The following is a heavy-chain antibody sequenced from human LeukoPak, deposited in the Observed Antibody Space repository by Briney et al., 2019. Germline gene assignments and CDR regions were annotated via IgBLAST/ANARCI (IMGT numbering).Heavy chain of an antibody. CDR1: GYTLTELS. CDR2: FDPEDGET. Sequence: ASVKVSCKVSGYTLTELSMHWVRQAPGKGLEGMGGFDPEDGETIYAQKFQGRVTMTENTSTDTAYMELSSLGSEDTAVYYCATASSVGATLDAFDIWGQGTMVTVSS. J-gene: IGHJ3*02. CDR3: ATASSVGATLDAFDI. V-gene: IGHV1-24*01. D-gene: IGHD1-26*01.